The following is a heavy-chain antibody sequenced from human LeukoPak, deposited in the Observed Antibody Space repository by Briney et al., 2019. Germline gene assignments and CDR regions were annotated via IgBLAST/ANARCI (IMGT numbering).Heavy chain of an antibody. CDR2: INPNSGGT. J-gene: IGHJ4*02. V-gene: IGHV1-2*02. CDR3: ARSPHILTGEKFEY. D-gene: IGHD3-9*01. Sequence: ASVKVSCKASGYTFTGYYMHWVRQAPGQGLEWMGWINPNSGGTKYSQKFQGRVTMTRDTSISTAYMEVIRLRSDDTAVYYCARSPHILTGEKFEYWGQGTRVTVSS. CDR1: GYTFTGYY.